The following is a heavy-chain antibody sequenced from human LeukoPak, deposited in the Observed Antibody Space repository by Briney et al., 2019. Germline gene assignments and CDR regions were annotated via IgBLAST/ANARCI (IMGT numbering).Heavy chain of an antibody. CDR1: GFTFSSYA. CDR2: ISGSGGST. Sequence: GGSLRLSCAASGFTFSSYAMSWVRQAPGKGLEWVSAISGSGGSTYYADSAKGRFTISRDNSKNTLYLQMNSLRAEDTAVYYCAKEPYDSSGYYYEYYYGMDVWGQGTTVTVSS. J-gene: IGHJ6*02. V-gene: IGHV3-23*01. CDR3: AKEPYDSSGYYYEYYYGMDV. D-gene: IGHD3-22*01.